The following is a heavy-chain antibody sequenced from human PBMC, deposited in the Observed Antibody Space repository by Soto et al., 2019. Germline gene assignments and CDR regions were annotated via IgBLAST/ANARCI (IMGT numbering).Heavy chain of an antibody. CDR1: GFTFSSYG. Sequence: QVQLVESGGGVVQPGRSLRLSCAASGFTFSSYGMHWVRQAPGKGLEWVAVISYDGSNKYYADSVKGRFTISRDNSKNTLYLQMNSLRAEDTAVYYCAKDRVGFGELIDYWGQGTLVTVSS. CDR3: AKDRVGFGELIDY. CDR2: ISYDGSNK. V-gene: IGHV3-30*18. J-gene: IGHJ4*02. D-gene: IGHD3-10*01.